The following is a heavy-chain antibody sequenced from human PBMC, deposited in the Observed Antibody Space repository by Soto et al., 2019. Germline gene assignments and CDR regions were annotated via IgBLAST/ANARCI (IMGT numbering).Heavy chain of an antibody. Sequence: QVQLVQSGDEVKKPGASVKVSCKASGYIFVNYGIAWVRQAPRQGLEWMGWISPYTGNTPSASKVQGGITMTTDTSTSTGYMDVGIMASVDPAVYYCVMVDNFVTPTPQDVWGQGTTVTVSS. D-gene: IGHD3-16*02. V-gene: IGHV1-18*01. CDR1: GYIFVNYG. J-gene: IGHJ6*02. CDR3: VMVDNFVTPTPQDV. CDR2: ISPYTGNT.